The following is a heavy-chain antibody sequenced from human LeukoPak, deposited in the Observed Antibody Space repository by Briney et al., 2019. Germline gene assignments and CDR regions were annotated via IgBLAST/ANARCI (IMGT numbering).Heavy chain of an antibody. CDR1: GGTFTSYT. V-gene: IGHV1-69*02. D-gene: IGHD3-10*01. CDR2: IIPFLGIA. Sequence: SVKVSCKASGGTFTSYTISGLRQAPGQGLEWMGRIIPFLGIANYPHKFQGGGTITAAKSTSPAYMELSSLRSEDTAVYYCARVSFDAMVRGINWFDPWGQGTLVTVSS. CDR3: ARVSFDAMVRGINWFDP. J-gene: IGHJ5*02.